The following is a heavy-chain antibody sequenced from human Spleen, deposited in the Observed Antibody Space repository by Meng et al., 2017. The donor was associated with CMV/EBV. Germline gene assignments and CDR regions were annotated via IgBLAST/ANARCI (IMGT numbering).Heavy chain of an antibody. V-gene: IGHV3-23*01. CDR2: IRGSGGST. J-gene: IGHJ4*02. Sequence: GTLSLTCAASGFTFSSYAMSWVRQAPGKGLEWVSGIRGSGGSTHYADSVKGRFTISRDNSKNTLYLQMNSLRPGDTAVYFCTRFDDWGQGTLVTVSS. CDR1: GFTFSSYA. CDR3: TRFDD.